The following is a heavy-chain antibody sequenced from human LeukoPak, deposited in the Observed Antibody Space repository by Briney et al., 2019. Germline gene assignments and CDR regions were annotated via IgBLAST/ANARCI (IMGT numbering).Heavy chain of an antibody. J-gene: IGHJ4*02. Sequence: GGSLRLSCAASGFTFSSYSMNWVRQAPGKGLEWVSSISSSSSYIYYADSVKGRYTISRDNAKNSLYLQMNSLRAEDTAVYYCASEARSPEDYWGQGTLVAVSS. D-gene: IGHD1-14*01. V-gene: IGHV3-21*01. CDR2: ISSSSSYI. CDR3: ASEARSPEDY. CDR1: GFTFSSYS.